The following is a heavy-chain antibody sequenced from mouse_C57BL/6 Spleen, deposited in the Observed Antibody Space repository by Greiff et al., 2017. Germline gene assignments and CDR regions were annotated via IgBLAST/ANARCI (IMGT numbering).Heavy chain of an antibody. Sequence: VQLQQSGAELVKPGASVKISCKASGYAFSSYWMNWVKQRPGQGLEWIGQIYPGDGDTNYNGKFKGKATLTADKSSSTAYMQLSSLTSEDSAVYFCARGVTTPWFAYWGQGTLVTVSA. CDR3: ARGVTTPWFAY. CDR2: IYPGDGDT. J-gene: IGHJ3*01. D-gene: IGHD2-2*01. CDR1: GYAFSSYW. V-gene: IGHV1-80*01.